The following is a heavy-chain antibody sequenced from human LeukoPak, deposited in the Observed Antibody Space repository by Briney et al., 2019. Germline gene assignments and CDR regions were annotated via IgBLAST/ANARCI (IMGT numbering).Heavy chain of an antibody. V-gene: IGHV4-59*08. CDR2: IYYSGGT. Sequence: SETLSLTCTVSGGSINSYYWSWIRQPPGKGLEWIGHIYYSGGTSYCPSPKSRVTISVDTSKNQFSLRLNSVTAADTAVYYCARPVEYSGYGQRSFDVWGQGTMVTVSS. J-gene: IGHJ3*01. D-gene: IGHD5-12*01. CDR3: ARPVEYSGYGQRSFDV. CDR1: GGSINSYY.